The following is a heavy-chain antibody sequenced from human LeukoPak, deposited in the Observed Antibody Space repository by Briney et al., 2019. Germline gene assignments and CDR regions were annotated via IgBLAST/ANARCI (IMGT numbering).Heavy chain of an antibody. CDR1: GFTFSSYW. CDR2: IKQDGSEK. CDR3: ATHYGGNSARFDP. D-gene: IGHD4-23*01. J-gene: IGHJ5*02. Sequence: AGGSLRLSCAASGFTFSSYWMSWVRQAPGKGLEWVANIKQDGSEKYYVDSVKGRFTISRDNAKNSLYLQMNSLRAEDTAVYYCATHYGGNSARFDPWGQGTLVTVSS. V-gene: IGHV3-7*01.